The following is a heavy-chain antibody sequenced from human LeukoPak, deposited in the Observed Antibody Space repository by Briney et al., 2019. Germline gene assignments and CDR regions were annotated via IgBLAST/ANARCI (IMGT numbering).Heavy chain of an antibody. V-gene: IGHV1-2*02. Sequence: GASVNVSCKASGYTFSGYFLHWVRQAPGRGLEWMGWITPNSGGTNYAQKFQGRVTITRDTSSNTAYMELSSLTSDDTAVYYCARPLKSGNYGRFDPWGQGTLVTVSS. J-gene: IGHJ5*02. CDR3: ARPLKSGNYGRFDP. D-gene: IGHD1-26*01. CDR2: ITPNSGGT. CDR1: GYTFSGYF.